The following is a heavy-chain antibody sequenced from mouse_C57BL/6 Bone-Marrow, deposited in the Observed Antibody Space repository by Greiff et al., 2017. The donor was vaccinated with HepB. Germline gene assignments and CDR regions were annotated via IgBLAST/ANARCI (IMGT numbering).Heavy chain of an antibody. CDR3: ARHRDYDGDYAMDY. CDR2: ISNGGGST. V-gene: IGHV5-12*01. Sequence: EVKLVESGGGLVQPGGSLKLSCAASGFTFSDYYMYWVRQTPEKRLEWVAYISNGGGSTYYPDTVKGRFTISRDNAKNTLYLQMSRLKSEDTAMYYCARHRDYDGDYAMDYWGQGTSVTVSS. J-gene: IGHJ4*01. D-gene: IGHD2-4*01. CDR1: GFTFSDYY.